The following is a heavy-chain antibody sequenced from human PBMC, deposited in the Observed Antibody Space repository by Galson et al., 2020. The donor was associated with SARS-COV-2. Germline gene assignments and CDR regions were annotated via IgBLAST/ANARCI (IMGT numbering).Heavy chain of an antibody. CDR2: ISSSSSYT. D-gene: IGHD6-19*01. V-gene: IGHV3-11*06. J-gene: IGHJ3*02. CDR3: ARDRQWLARDAFDI. CDR1: GFTFSDYY. Sequence: GGSLRLSCAASGFTFSDYYMSWIRQAPGKGLEWVSYISSSSSYTNYADSVKGRFTISRDNAKNSLYLQMNSLRAEDTAVYYCARDRQWLARDAFDIWGQGTMVTVSS.